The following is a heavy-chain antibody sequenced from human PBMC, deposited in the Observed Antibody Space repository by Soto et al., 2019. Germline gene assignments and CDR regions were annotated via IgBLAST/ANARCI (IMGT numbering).Heavy chain of an antibody. CDR1: GFSFSSYA. D-gene: IGHD6-19*01. CDR3: AKRHSSGFDY. J-gene: IGHJ4*02. V-gene: IGHV3-23*01. CDR2: VSASGGST. Sequence: EVQLLESGGDLVQPGGSLRLSCAASGFSFSSYAMSWVRQAPGKGLEWVSAVSASGGSTYYADSVKGRFTISRDNPKDTLYLQMSSLRAEDTAVYYCAKRHSSGFDYWGQGTLVTVSS.